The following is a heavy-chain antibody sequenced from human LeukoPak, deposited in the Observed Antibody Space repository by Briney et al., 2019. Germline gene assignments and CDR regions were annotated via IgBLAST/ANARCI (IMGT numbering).Heavy chain of an antibody. D-gene: IGHD2/OR15-2a*01. CDR3: ARKNDFDI. Sequence: KPLETLSLTCTVSGGSISSAYWSWIRQPPGKGLEWVAYMYHSGSTSYNPSLKSRVTISVDMSKSQFSLRLTSVTAADTAVYYCARKNDFDIWGQGTLVTVSS. V-gene: IGHV4-59*01. CDR2: MYHSGST. J-gene: IGHJ3*02. CDR1: GGSISSAY.